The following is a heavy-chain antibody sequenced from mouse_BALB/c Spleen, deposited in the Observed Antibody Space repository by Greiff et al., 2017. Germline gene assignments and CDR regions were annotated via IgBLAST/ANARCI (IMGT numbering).Heavy chain of an antibody. J-gene: IGHJ4*01. CDR2: ISSGSSTI. V-gene: IGHV5-17*02. CDR3: ARGYYGSSYAMDY. Sequence: DVQLVESGGGLVQPGGSRKLSCAASGFTFSSFGMHWVRQAPEKGLEWVAYISSGSSTIYYADTVKGRFTISRDNPKNTLFLQMTSLRSEDTAMYYCARGYYGSSYAMDYWGQGTSVTVSS. CDR1: GFTFSSFG. D-gene: IGHD1-1*01.